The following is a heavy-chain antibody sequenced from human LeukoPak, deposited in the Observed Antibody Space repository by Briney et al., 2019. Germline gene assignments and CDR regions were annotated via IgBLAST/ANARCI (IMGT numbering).Heavy chain of an antibody. CDR3: AKGLRYFDWLGWFDP. Sequence: GGSLRLSCAASGFTFSSYAMSWVRQAPGKGLEWVSAISGSGGSTYYADSVKGRFTISRDNSKNTLYLQMNSLRAEDTAVYYCAKGLRYFDWLGWFDPWGQGTLVTVSS. D-gene: IGHD3-9*01. CDR1: GFTFSSYA. CDR2: ISGSGGST. V-gene: IGHV3-23*01. J-gene: IGHJ5*02.